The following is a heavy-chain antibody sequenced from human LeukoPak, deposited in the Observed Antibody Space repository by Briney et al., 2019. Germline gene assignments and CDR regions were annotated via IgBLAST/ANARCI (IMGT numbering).Heavy chain of an antibody. CDR2: IYSGGST. D-gene: IGHD1-26*01. CDR3: AGDRVVGATNYYFGMDV. V-gene: IGHV3-66*01. CDR1: GYPHSRNH. Sequence: PGGPLRLPCAASGYPHSRNHMIWVRQAPEKGREGVSDIYSGGSTYYADSVKGRFTISRDNSKNTLYLQMNSLRAEDTAVYYCAGDRVVGATNYYFGMDVWGQGATVTVSS. J-gene: IGHJ6*02.